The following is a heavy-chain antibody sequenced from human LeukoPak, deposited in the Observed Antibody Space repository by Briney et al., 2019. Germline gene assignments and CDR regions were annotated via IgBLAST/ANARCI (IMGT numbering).Heavy chain of an antibody. CDR3: ARYTAMVTEYYFDY. CDR1: GGSISSGGYS. V-gene: IGHV4-30-2*01. D-gene: IGHD5-18*01. J-gene: IGHJ4*02. Sequence: SETLSLTCAVSGGSISSGGYSWSWIRQPPGKGLEWIGYIYHSGSTYYNPSLKSRVTISVDRSKNQFSLKLSSVTAADMAVYYCARYTAMVTEYYFDYWGQGTLVTVSS. CDR2: IYHSGST.